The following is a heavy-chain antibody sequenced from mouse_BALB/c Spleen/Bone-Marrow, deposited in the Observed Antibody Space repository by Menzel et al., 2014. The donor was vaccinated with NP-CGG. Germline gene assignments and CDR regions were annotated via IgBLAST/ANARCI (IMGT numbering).Heavy chain of an antibody. J-gene: IGHJ3*01. Sequence: QVQLQQSGAELVKPGASVKLSCKASGYTFXSYWIHWVKLRPGQGLEWIGEINPSNGRTNYNEKFKNKATLTVDKSSNTAYIQLSSLTSEDSAVYYCARYDGPAWFAYWGQGTLVTVSA. CDR2: INPSNGRT. V-gene: IGHV1S81*02. CDR1: GYTFXSYW. CDR3: ARYDGPAWFAY. D-gene: IGHD2-3*01.